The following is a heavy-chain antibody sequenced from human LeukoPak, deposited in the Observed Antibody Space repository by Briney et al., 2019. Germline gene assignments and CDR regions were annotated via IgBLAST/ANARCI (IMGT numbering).Heavy chain of an antibody. D-gene: IGHD3-16*01. CDR1: GFTFSSYW. CDR3: ARGGGLDV. J-gene: IGHJ6*02. Sequence: GGSLRLSCVASGFTFSSYWMNWARQAPGKGLKWVASINHNGNVNYYVDSAKGRFTISRDNAKNSLYLQMSNLRAEDTAVYFCARGGGLDVWGQGATVTVSS. CDR2: INHNGNVN. V-gene: IGHV3-7*03.